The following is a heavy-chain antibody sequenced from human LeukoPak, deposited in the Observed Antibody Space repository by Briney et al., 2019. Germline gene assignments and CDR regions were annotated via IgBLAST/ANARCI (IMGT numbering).Heavy chain of an antibody. D-gene: IGHD6-13*01. Sequence: GGSLRLSCAASGFTFSSYAKNWVRQAPGKGLGWVSGISGSGDNTYYADSVKGRFTISRDNSKNTLFLQMNSLRAEDTAVYYCAKVRSGDIAAALNYWGQGTLVPVS. CDR1: GFTFSSYA. CDR3: AKVRSGDIAAALNY. CDR2: ISGSGDNT. V-gene: IGHV3-23*01. J-gene: IGHJ4*02.